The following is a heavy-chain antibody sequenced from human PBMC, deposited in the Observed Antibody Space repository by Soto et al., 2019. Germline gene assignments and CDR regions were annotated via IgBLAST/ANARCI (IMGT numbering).Heavy chain of an antibody. V-gene: IGHV3-7*03. Sequence: GGSLRLSCAASGFSFSSYWMGWVRQAPGKGLEWVANIKQDESEIYYVDSVRGRFTISRDNAKNSLYLQMNSLRAEDTAVYYCAREGKSSGWYFDYWGQGSPVTVSS. J-gene: IGHJ4*02. CDR2: IKQDESEI. D-gene: IGHD6-19*01. CDR1: GFSFSSYW. CDR3: AREGKSSGWYFDY.